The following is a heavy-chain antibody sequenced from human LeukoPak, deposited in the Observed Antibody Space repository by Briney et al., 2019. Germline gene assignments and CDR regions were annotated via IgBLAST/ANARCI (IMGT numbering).Heavy chain of an antibody. CDR3: AKDFDMRVGASEY. V-gene: IGHV3-23*01. J-gene: IGHJ4*02. Sequence: PGGSLRLSCAASGFTFSTSAMTWLRQAPGKGLEWVATITDTGDSTHSADSVKGRFTISRDNSKNTLYLQMNSLRSEDTAVYYCAKDFDMRVGASEYWGQGTLVTVSS. CDR1: GFTFSTSA. CDR2: ITDTGDST. D-gene: IGHD1-26*01.